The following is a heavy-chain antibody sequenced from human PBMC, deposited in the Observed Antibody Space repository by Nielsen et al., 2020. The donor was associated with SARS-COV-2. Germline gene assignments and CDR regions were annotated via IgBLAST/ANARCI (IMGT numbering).Heavy chain of an antibody. D-gene: IGHD4-17*01. CDR3: ARVTTVPTGPVDY. CDR1: GYTFTGYY. J-gene: IGHJ4*02. CDR2: INPNSGGT. Sequence: ASVKVSCKASGYTFTGYYMHWVRQAPGQGLEWMGRINPNSGGTNYAQKFQGRVTMTRDTSISTAYMELSRLRSDDTAVYYCARVTTVPTGPVDYWGQGTLVTVSS. V-gene: IGHV1-2*06.